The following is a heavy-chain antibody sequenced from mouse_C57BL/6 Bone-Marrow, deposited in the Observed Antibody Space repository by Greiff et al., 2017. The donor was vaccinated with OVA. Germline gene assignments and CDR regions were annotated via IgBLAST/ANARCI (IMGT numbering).Heavy chain of an antibody. CDR3: ARARRGSLYAMDY. D-gene: IGHD1-1*02. Sequence: LQESGAELARPGASVKLSCKASGYTFTSYGISWVKQRTGQGLEWIGEIYPRSGNTYYNEKFKGKATLTADKSSSTAYMELRSLTSEDSAVYFCARARRGSLYAMDYWGQGTSVTVSS. CDR1: GYTFTSYG. CDR2: IYPRSGNT. V-gene: IGHV1-81*01. J-gene: IGHJ4*01.